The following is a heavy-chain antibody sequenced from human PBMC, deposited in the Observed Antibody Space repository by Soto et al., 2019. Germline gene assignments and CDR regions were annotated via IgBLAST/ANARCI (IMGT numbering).Heavy chain of an antibody. Sequence: QLQLQESGPGLVKPSETLSLTCTVSGGSIRSSNYYWGWIRQPPGKGSEWIGSIYHSGSTHHNPSLKSRSALSVDAFKNNYLLQVSAVTASDTAVYYCVRNTMFYFDDSSGYADYWGQGTLVTVSS. CDR1: GGSIRSSNYY. V-gene: IGHV4-39*01. D-gene: IGHD3-22*01. CDR3: VRNTMFYFDDSSGYADY. J-gene: IGHJ4*02. CDR2: IYHSGST.